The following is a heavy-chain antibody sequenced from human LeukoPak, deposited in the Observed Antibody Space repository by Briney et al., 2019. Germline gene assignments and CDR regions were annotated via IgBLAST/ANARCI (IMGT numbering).Heavy chain of an antibody. Sequence: GGSLRLSCAASGFTFNSYAMHWVRQAPGKGLEWVAGISWNSGSKCYADSVKGRFTISRDNAKNSLYLQMNSLRAEDTALYYCAKDREYKLQWLFDYWGQGTLVTVSS. CDR2: ISWNSGSK. J-gene: IGHJ4*02. D-gene: IGHD2-2*01. CDR3: AKDREYKLQWLFDY. V-gene: IGHV3-9*01. CDR1: GFTFNSYA.